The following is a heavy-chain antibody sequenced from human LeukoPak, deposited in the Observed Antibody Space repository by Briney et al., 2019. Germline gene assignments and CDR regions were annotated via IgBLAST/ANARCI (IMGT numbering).Heavy chain of an antibody. Sequence: SETLSLTCTVSGGSISSYYWSWIRQPPGKGLEWIGYIYYSGSTNYNPSLKSRVTISVDTSKNQFSLKLSSVTAADTAVYYCARHIAAGTPGFDYWGQGTLVTVSS. CDR2: IYYSGST. V-gene: IGHV4-59*01. D-gene: IGHD6-13*01. J-gene: IGHJ4*02. CDR1: GGSISSYY. CDR3: ARHIAAGTPGFDY.